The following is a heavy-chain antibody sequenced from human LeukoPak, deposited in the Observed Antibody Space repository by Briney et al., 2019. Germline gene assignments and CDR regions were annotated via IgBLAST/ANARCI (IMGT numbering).Heavy chain of an antibody. D-gene: IGHD2-21*01. J-gene: IGHJ6*04. CDR2: ISAYNGNT. CDR3: ARDIPMDV. V-gene: IGHV1-18*01. CDR1: GGTFSSYA. Sequence: ASVKVSCKASGGTFSSYAISWVRQAPGQGLEWMGWISAYNGNTNYAQKLQGRVTMTTDTSTSTAYMELRSLRSDDTVVYYCARDIPMDVWGKGTTVTVSS.